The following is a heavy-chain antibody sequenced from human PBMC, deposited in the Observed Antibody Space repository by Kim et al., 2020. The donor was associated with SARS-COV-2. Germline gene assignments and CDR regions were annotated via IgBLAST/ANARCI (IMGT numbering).Heavy chain of an antibody. V-gene: IGHV4-34*01. J-gene: IGHJ4*02. CDR3: ARKRKGDY. CDR2: INHSGST. CDR1: GGSFSGYY. Sequence: SETLSLTCAVYGGSFSGYYWSWIRQPPGKGLEWIGEINHSGSTNYNPSLKSRVTISVDTSKNQFSLKLSSVTAADTAVYYCARKRKGDYWGQGTLVTVSS.